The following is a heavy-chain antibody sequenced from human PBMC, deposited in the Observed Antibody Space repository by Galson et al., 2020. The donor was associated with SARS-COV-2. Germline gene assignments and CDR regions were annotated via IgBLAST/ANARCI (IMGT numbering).Heavy chain of an antibody. Sequence: SVKVSCKASGGTFSSYAISWVRQAPGQGLEWMGGIIPIFGTANYAQKFQGRVTITADESTSTAYMELSSLRSEDTAGYYWARGGWRRYSGYDSIGDWFDPWGQGTLVTVSS. V-gene: IGHV1-69*13. CDR2: IIPIFGTA. J-gene: IGHJ5*02. CDR3: ARGGWRRYSGYDSIGDWFDP. D-gene: IGHD5-12*01. CDR1: GGTFSSYA.